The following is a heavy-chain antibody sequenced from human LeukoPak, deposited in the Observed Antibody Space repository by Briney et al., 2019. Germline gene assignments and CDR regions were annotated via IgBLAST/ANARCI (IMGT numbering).Heavy chain of an antibody. V-gene: IGHV3-74*01. D-gene: IGHD4-17*01. Sequence: GGSLRLSCAASGFTFSTYWMHWVRQAPGKGLVWVSRINSDGSSTSYADSVKGRFRISRDNAKNTLFLQMSSLRAEDTGVYYCSKDHTGPQDSWGQGTLVTVSS. CDR3: SKDHTGPQDS. CDR1: GFTFSTYW. J-gene: IGHJ4*02. CDR2: INSDGSST.